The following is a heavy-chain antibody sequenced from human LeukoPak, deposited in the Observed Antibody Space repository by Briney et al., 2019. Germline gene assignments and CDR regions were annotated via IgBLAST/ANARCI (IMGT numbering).Heavy chain of an antibody. V-gene: IGHV1-69*13. D-gene: IGHD2-2*01. CDR1: GGTFRSYA. Sequence: SVKVSXKASGGTFRSYAISWVRQAPGQGLEWMGGIIPIFGTANYAQKFQGRVTITADESTSTAYMELSSLRSEDTAVYYCARDLEDCSSTSCPLNWFDPWGQGTLVTVSS. J-gene: IGHJ5*02. CDR3: ARDLEDCSSTSCPLNWFDP. CDR2: IIPIFGTA.